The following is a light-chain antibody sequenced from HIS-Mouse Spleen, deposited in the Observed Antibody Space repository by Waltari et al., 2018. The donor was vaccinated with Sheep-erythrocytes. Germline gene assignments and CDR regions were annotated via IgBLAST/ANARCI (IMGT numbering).Light chain of an antibody. CDR3: SSYAGSNNYV. V-gene: IGLV2-8*01. Sequence: QSALPQPPSASGSPGQSVTISCTGTRSDVGGSYYVSWYQQHPGNAPNLMIYEVSKRPSGVPDLFSGSKSGNTASLTVSGLQAEDEADYYCSSYAGSNNYVFGTGTKVTVL. CDR1: RSDVGGSYY. CDR2: EVS. J-gene: IGLJ1*01.